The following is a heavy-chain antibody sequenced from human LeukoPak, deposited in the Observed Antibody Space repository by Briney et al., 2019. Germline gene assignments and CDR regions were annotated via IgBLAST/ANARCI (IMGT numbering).Heavy chain of an antibody. CDR1: GFTFSSYE. V-gene: IGHV3-48*03. CDR2: ISSSGSTI. CDR3: ARGGSSWYEYFQH. J-gene: IGHJ1*01. Sequence: EPGGSLRLSCAASGFTFSSYEMNWVRQAPGKGLEWVSYISSSGSTIYYADSVKGRFTISRDNAKNSLYLQMTRLRAEDTAVYYCARGGSSWYEYFQHWGQDTLVTVSS. D-gene: IGHD6-13*01.